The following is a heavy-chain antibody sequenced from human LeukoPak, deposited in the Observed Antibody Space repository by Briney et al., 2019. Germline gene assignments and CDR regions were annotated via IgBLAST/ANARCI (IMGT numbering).Heavy chain of an antibody. J-gene: IGHJ6*02. Sequence: PSETLSLTCAVYGGAFSGYYWSWIRQPPGKGLEWIGSIYYSGSTYYNPSLKSRVTISVDTSKNQFSLKLSSVTAADTAVYYCARATAVNYYYYGMDVWGQGTTVTVSS. CDR3: ARATAVNYYYYGMDV. CDR1: GGAFSGYY. D-gene: IGHD2-2*01. V-gene: IGHV4-34*01. CDR2: IYYSGST.